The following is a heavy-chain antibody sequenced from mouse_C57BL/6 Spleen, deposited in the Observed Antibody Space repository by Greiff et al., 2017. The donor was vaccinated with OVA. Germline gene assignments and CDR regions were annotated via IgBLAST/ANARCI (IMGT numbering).Heavy chain of an antibody. CDR2: IDPSDSYT. D-gene: IGHD2-1*01. Sequence: QVQLQQPGAELVRPGTSVKLSCKASDYTFTSYWMHWVKQRPGQGLEWIGVIDPSDSYTNYNQKFKGKATLTVDTSSSTAYMQLSSLTSEDSAVYYCARPIYYGNFFDYWGQGTTLTVSS. CDR3: ARPIYYGNFFDY. J-gene: IGHJ2*01. CDR1: DYTFTSYW. V-gene: IGHV1-59*01.